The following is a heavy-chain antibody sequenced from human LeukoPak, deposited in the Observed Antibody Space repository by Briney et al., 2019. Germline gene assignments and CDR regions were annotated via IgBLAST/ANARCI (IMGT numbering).Heavy chain of an antibody. D-gene: IGHD6-19*01. CDR2: IYTCGST. CDR3: LGSSGWYLDDY. CDR1: GGSISSYY. V-gene: IGHV4-4*07. Sequence: PSETQSLTCTVSGGSISSYYWSWIRQPAGKGLEWIGRIYTCGSTKYNPSLKSRVTMSVDTSKNQFTLKLSAVAAADTAGCYCLGSSGWYLDDYWGQGTLVTVSS. J-gene: IGHJ4*02.